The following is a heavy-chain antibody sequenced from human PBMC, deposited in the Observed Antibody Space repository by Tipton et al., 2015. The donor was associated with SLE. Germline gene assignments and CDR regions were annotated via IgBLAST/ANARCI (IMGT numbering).Heavy chain of an antibody. D-gene: IGHD6-13*01. J-gene: IGHJ5*02. V-gene: IGHV4-59*01. CDR1: GGSISSYY. CDR3: TRSLYNTNWFWFDP. CDR2: VHRIGST. Sequence: LRLSCTVSGGSISSYYWTWIRQSPGKGLEWIGDVHRIGSTNYNPSLKSRVTISLGASKNQFSLKLSSVTAADTAMYYCTRSLYNTNWFWFDPWGQGTLVTDSS.